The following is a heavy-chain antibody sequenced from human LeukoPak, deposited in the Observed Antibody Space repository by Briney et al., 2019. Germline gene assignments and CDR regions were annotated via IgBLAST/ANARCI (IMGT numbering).Heavy chain of an antibody. J-gene: IGHJ6*03. CDR3: ARGGGSSSWPRSYYYYYMDV. CDR2: INPNSGGT. Sequence: ASVKVSCKASGYTFTGYYMHWVRQAPGQGLEWVGWINPNSGGTNYAQKFQGRVTMTRDTSISTAYMELSRLRSDDTAVYYCARGGGSSSWPRSYYYYYMDVWGKGTTVTVSS. V-gene: IGHV1-2*02. D-gene: IGHD6-13*01. CDR1: GYTFTGYY.